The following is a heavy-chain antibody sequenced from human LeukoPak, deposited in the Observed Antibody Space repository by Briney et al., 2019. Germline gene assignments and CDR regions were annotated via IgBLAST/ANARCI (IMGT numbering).Heavy chain of an antibody. CDR2: ISSSSTSI. Sequence: GGSLRLSCAASGFTFSIYSMNWVRQPPGKGLEWVSYISSSSTSIYYADSVKRRFTISRDNAKNSLYLQMNSLRNDDTAVYYCASSDDYGGNRFDYWGQGTLVTVSS. D-gene: IGHD4-23*01. J-gene: IGHJ4*02. CDR3: ASSDDYGGNRFDY. CDR1: GFTFSIYS. V-gene: IGHV3-48*02.